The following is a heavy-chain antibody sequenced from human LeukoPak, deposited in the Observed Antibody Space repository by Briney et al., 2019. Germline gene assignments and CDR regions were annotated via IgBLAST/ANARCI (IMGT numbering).Heavy chain of an antibody. CDR1: GGSISSGSYY. CDR3: ARVTYSVFDY. J-gene: IGHJ4*02. V-gene: IGHV4-61*02. D-gene: IGHD2-21*01. Sequence: SETLSLTCTVSGGSISSGSYYWSWIRQPAGKGLEWIGRIYTSGSTNYNPSLKSRVTISVDTSKNQFSLKLSSVTAADTAVYYCARVTYSVFDYWGQGTLVTVSS. CDR2: IYTSGST.